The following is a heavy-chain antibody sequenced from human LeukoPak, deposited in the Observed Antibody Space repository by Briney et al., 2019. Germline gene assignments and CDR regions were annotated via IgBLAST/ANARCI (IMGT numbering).Heavy chain of an antibody. CDR2: ISAYNGNT. CDR3: ARVRDPYYYDSSADAFDI. CDR1: GYTFNSYG. V-gene: IGHV1-18*01. Sequence: GASVKVSCKASGYTFNSYGISCVRQAPGQGLEWMGWISAYNGNTNYAQKLQGRVTMTTDTSTSTAYMELRSLRSDDTAVYYCARVRDPYYYDSSADAFDIWGQGTMVTVSS. D-gene: IGHD3-22*01. J-gene: IGHJ3*02.